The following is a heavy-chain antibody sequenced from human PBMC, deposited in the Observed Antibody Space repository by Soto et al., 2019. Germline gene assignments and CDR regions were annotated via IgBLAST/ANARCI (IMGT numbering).Heavy chain of an antibody. J-gene: IGHJ6*02. V-gene: IGHV3-21*01. D-gene: IGHD4-17*01. Sequence: GSLRLSCAASGFTFSTYSMYWVRQAPGKGLEWVSSISGSSSSIYYADSLKGRFTISRDNAKNSLYLQMNSLRAEDTSVYFCARGTGYYHYGMDVWGQGTTVTVAS. CDR2: ISGSSSSI. CDR1: GFTFSTYS. CDR3: ARGTGYYHYGMDV.